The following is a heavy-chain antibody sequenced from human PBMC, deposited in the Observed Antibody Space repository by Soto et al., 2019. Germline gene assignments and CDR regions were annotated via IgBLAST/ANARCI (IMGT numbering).Heavy chain of an antibody. V-gene: IGHV3-15*01. D-gene: IGHD3-16*02. Sequence: EVQLVESGGDLVKPGGSLRLSCAASGAAFTNAWMSWVRQAPGKGLEWVGRIKSKADGGTTDYAAPVQGRFTISRDDSKNMLYLQMNSLKTEDTAMYYCTTYGYIWGSDRIRWAYWGQGTLVTVSS. CDR1: GAAFTNAW. J-gene: IGHJ4*02. CDR3: TTYGYIWGSDRIRWAY. CDR2: IKSKADGGTT.